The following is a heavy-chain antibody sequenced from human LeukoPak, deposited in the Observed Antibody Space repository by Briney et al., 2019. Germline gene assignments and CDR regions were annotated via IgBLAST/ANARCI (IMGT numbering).Heavy chain of an antibody. V-gene: IGHV4-34*01. J-gene: IGHJ4*02. Sequence: SETLSLTCAVYGGSFSGYYWSWIRQPPGKGLEWIGEINHSGSTNYNPSLKSRVTISVDTSKNQFSLKLSSVTAADTAVYYCAGFNWNDDWDYWGQGTLVTVSS. CDR2: INHSGST. D-gene: IGHD1-20*01. CDR3: AGFNWNDDWDY. CDR1: GGSFSGYY.